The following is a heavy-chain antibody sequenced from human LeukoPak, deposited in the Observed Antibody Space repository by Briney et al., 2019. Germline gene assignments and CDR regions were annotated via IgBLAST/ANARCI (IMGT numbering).Heavy chain of an antibody. CDR3: ARDATITTLPFDY. D-gene: IGHD5-24*01. Sequence: SQTPSLTCTVSGGSISSGGYYWSWIRQHPGKGLEWIGYIYYSGSTYYNPSLKSRVTISVDTSKNQFSLKLSSVTAADTAVYYCARDATITTLPFDYWGQGTLVTVSS. V-gene: IGHV4-31*03. CDR1: GGSISSGGYY. J-gene: IGHJ4*02. CDR2: IYYSGST.